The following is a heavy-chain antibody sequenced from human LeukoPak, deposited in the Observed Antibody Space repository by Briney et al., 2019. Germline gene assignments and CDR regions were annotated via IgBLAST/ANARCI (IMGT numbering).Heavy chain of an antibody. CDR3: ARVPRAYCSSTSCYQGTN. Sequence: SQTLSLTCTVSGGSISSGGYYWSWIRQPPGKGLEWIGYIYHSGSTYYNPSLKSRVTISVDRSKNQFSLKLSSVTAADTAVYYCARVPRAYCSSTSCYQGTNWGQGTLVTVSS. CDR1: GGSISSGGYY. CDR2: IYHSGST. D-gene: IGHD2-2*01. J-gene: IGHJ4*02. V-gene: IGHV4-30-2*01.